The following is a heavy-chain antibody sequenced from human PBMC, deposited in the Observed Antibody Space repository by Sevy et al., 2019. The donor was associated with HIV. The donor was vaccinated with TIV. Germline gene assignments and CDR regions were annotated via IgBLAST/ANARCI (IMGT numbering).Heavy chain of an antibody. D-gene: IGHD2-8*02. Sequence: GGSLRLSCAASGFSFSNYAMSWVRQAPGKGLEWVSTLIGGGSRTYYADSVTGRFTISRDISRNTLYLQMNGLRAEDTAVYYCAKRRVQSGLSGGGANYGWDVCGQGPTVTVSS. V-gene: IGHV3-23*01. CDR3: AKRRVQSGLSGGGANYGWDV. CDR1: GFSFSNYA. J-gene: IGHJ6*02. CDR2: LIGGGSRT.